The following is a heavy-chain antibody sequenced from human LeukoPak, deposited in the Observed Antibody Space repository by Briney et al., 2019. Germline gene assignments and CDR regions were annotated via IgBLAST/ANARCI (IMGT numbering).Heavy chain of an antibody. CDR3: TKGDYGDPNWFDP. J-gene: IGHJ5*02. D-gene: IGHD4-17*01. Sequence: GGSLRLSCAASGFSFSSHVMSWVRQAPEKGLEWVSTISGSGGRTYYADSVKGRFTISRDNSKNTLYLQMNTMRAEDTAVYYCTKGDYGDPNWFDPWGQGTLVTVSS. CDR1: GFSFSSHV. CDR2: ISGSGGRT. V-gene: IGHV3-23*01.